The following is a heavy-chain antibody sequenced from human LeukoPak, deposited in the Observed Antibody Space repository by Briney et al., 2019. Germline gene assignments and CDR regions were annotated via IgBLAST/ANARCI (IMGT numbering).Heavy chain of an antibody. Sequence: GGSLRLSCVASGFTFSSYWMHWVRQDPRKRLVWVSRINGDGRNINYADSVRGRFTISRDNAKNTLYLQMNTLRVEDTAVYYCTRDLMDYDVSTGLHHYYMDVWGQGTTVTVSS. CDR2: INGDGRNI. V-gene: IGHV3-74*01. CDR1: GFTFSSYW. CDR3: TRDLMDYDVSTGLHHYYMDV. D-gene: IGHD3-9*01. J-gene: IGHJ6*02.